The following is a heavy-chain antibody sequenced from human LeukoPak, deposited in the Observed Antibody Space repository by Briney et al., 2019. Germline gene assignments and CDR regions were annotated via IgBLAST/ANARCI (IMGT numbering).Heavy chain of an antibody. V-gene: IGHV3-15*01. Sequence: GGSLRLSCAASGFSISDHYMDWVRQAPGKGLEWVGRIKSKTDGGTTDYAAPVKGRFTISRDDSKNTLYLQMNSLKTEDTAVYYCTTAAAAAPEYVWGKGTTVTVSS. J-gene: IGHJ6*04. CDR1: GFSISDHY. CDR2: IKSKTDGGTT. D-gene: IGHD6-13*01. CDR3: TTAAAAAPEYV.